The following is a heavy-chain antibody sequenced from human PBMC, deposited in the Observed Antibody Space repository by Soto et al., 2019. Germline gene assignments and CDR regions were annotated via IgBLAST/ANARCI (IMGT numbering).Heavy chain of an antibody. CDR2: ISYDGSNK. J-gene: IGHJ4*02. Sequence: GGSLRLSCAASGFTFSSYGMHWVRQAPGKGLEWVAVISYDGSNKYYADSVKGRFTISRDNSKNTLYLQMNSLRAEDTAVYYCAKEYEYYYDSSGYYSLDYWGQGTLVTVSS. CDR1: GFTFSSYG. V-gene: IGHV3-30*18. D-gene: IGHD3-22*01. CDR3: AKEYEYYYDSSGYYSLDY.